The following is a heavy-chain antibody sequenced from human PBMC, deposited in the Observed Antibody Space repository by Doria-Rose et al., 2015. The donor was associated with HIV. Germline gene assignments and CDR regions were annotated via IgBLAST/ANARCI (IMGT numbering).Heavy chain of an antibody. V-gene: IGHV3-7*01. CDR2: IKQDGGEK. CDR1: GFTFSSYW. Sequence: LRLSCAASGFTFSSYWMSWVRQSPGKGLEWVANIKQDGGEKYYVDSVKGRFTISRDNAKNSLNLQMNSLRAEDTAVYYCARNLLEYYYDSSGFDFGGQGTRGNASS. CDR3: ARNLLEYYYDSSGFDF. J-gene: IGHJ4*02. D-gene: IGHD3-22*01.